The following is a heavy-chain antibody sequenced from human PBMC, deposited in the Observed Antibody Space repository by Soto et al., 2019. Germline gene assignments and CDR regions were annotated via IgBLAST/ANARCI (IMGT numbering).Heavy chain of an antibody. CDR2: IYTSGST. V-gene: IGHV4-4*07. CDR3: AKLYSSVGSCSDY. J-gene: IGHJ4*02. Sequence: PSETLSLTCPVSGGSISSYYWSWIRQPTGKGLGWIGRIYTSGSTNYYPSLKSRVTMSVDTSKNQFSLKLSSVTAADTAVYYCAKLYSSVGSCSDYWGQGTLVTVSS. D-gene: IGHD2-15*01. CDR1: GGSISSYY.